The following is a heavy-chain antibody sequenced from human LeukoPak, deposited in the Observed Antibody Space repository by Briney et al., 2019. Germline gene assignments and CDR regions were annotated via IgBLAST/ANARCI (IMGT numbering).Heavy chain of an antibody. CDR2: INADGSAT. CDR3: VRGALRDCSYTSCTRGNWFDP. CDR1: GFTFSSHC. D-gene: IGHD2-2*01. Sequence: PGRSLRLSCAASGFTFSSHCMHWVRQAPEKGLGGVSHINADGSATYYAASVKGRFTISRDNARNTLYLQMHSLTAEDTGVYYCVRGALRDCSYTSCTRGNWFDPWGQGTLVTVSS. V-gene: IGHV3-74*01. J-gene: IGHJ5*02.